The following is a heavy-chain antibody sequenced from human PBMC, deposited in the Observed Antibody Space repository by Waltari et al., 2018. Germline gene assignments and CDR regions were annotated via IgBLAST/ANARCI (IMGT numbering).Heavy chain of an antibody. V-gene: IGHV3-23*01. J-gene: IGHJ6*02. CDR2: IGGSGGST. D-gene: IGHD4-17*01. CDR3: AKELFSYGGNPPERVHGMDV. Sequence: EVQLLESGGGLVQPGGSLRLSCAASGFTFSSYAMSWVRQAPGKGLEWVSDIGGSGGSTYHADSVNGRFTIARDNSKNTLYLQMNSLRAEDTAVYYCAKELFSYGGNPPERVHGMDVWGQGTTVTVSS. CDR1: GFTFSSYA.